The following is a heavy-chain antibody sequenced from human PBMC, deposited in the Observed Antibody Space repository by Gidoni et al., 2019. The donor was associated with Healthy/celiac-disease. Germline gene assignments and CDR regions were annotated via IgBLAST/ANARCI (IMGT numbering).Heavy chain of an antibody. CDR1: VFPFSSSA. J-gene: IGHJ5*02. CDR2: ISGSGGST. CDR3: AKDPLRAVTLNWFDP. D-gene: IGHD4-4*01. V-gene: IGHV3-23*01. Sequence: EVQLLESGGVLVQPGGSLRLSCAPSVFPFSSSAMSWVRQAPGKGLEGVSAISGSGGSTYYADSVKGRFTISRDNSKNTLYLQMNSLRAEDTAVYYCAKDPLRAVTLNWFDPWGQGTLVTVSS.